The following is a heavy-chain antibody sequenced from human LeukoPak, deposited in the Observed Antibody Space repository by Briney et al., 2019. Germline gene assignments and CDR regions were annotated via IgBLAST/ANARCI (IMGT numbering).Heavy chain of an antibody. V-gene: IGHV3-30*15. CDR1: GFAFNTQA. CDR3: VRDRGKLRYFDL. CDR2: MSLDGSSI. Sequence: PGGSLRLSCLASGFAFNTQAMHWVRQAPGKGLEWLAVMSLDGSSIYYADSVKGRFTISRDNSKNTLYLQMSSLRVEDTAVYYCVRDRGKLRYFDLWGQGTLLTVSS. J-gene: IGHJ4*02. D-gene: IGHD3-9*01.